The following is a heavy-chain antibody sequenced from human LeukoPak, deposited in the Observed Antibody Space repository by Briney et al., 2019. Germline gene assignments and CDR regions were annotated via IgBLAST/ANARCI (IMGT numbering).Heavy chain of an antibody. D-gene: IGHD2-15*01. CDR1: GVSISSSRYY. CDR3: XXXXXXXXXXSGGSCYSDWYFDL. V-gene: IGHV4-39*01. CDR2: ISYTGRT. J-gene: IGHJ2*01. Sequence: PSETLSLTCSVSGVSISSSRYYWGWIRQPPGKGLEWIGRISYTGRTHYNPSLKSRVTITVDRSKNRVYRKLKTSTPTYSAVCXXXXXXXXXXXXSGGSCYSDWYFDLRGRGTLVTVSS.